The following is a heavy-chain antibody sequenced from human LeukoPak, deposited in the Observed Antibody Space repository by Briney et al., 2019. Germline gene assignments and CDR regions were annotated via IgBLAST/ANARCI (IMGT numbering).Heavy chain of an antibody. CDR3: GKGVISSAKYSFGS. V-gene: IGHV3-23*01. J-gene: IGHJ4*02. D-gene: IGHD2-2*01. Sequence: PGGSLRLSCAASGFTFSTYAMSWAHQAPGKGLGWVSAISGTGGDTFYADSVKGRFTISRDNSKNTRYLQMNSLRAEDTAVYYCGKGVISSAKYSFGSWGQGTLVTVSS. CDR1: GFTFSTYA. CDR2: ISGTGGDT.